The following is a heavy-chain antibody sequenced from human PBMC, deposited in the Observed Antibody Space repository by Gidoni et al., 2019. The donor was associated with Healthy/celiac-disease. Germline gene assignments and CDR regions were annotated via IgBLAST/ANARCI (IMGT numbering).Heavy chain of an antibody. CDR3: ARQVRYSYGYGYFDY. CDR2: IYYSGST. Sequence: QVQLQESGPGLVKPSETLSLTCTVSGCSISSYYWSWIRQPPGKGLEWIGYIYYSGSTNYNPSLKSRVTISVDTSKNQFSLKLSSVTAADTAVYYCARQVRYSYGYGYFDYWGQGTLVTVSS. D-gene: IGHD5-18*01. CDR1: GCSISSYY. J-gene: IGHJ4*02. V-gene: IGHV4-59*08.